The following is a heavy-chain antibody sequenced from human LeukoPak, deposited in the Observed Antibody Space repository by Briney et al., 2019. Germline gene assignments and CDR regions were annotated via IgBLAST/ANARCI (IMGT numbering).Heavy chain of an antibody. CDR3: AVHRDYYDSSGYYGLKSPFDY. Sequence: PGGSLRLSCAASGFTFSSFGMNWVRQAPGKGLEWVSYISDSSTLTDYADSVKGRFTISRDNAQNSLSLQLSSLRDEDTAVYYCAVHRDYYDSSGYYGLKSPFDYWGQGTLVTVSS. J-gene: IGHJ4*02. CDR2: ISDSSTLT. D-gene: IGHD3-22*01. CDR1: GFTFSSFG. V-gene: IGHV3-48*02.